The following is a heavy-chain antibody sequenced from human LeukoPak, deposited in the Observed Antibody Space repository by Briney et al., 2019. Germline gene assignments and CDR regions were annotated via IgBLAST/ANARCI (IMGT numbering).Heavy chain of an antibody. CDR1: GGSISSGSPY. D-gene: IGHD3-10*01. J-gene: IGHJ5*02. CDR3: AREGLNMVRGVIPKEAWGWFDP. V-gene: IGHV4-61*02. CDR2: IYTSGST. Sequence: SETLSLTRTVSGGSISSGSPYWNWIRQPAGKGLEWIGRIYTSGSTNYNPSLKSRVTISVDTSKNQFSLKLNSVTAADTAVYYCAREGLNMVRGVIPKEAWGWFDPWGQGTLVTVSS.